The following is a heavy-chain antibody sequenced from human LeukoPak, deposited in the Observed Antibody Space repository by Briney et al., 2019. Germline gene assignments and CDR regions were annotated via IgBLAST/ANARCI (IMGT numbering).Heavy chain of an antibody. CDR2: IYPYDSDT. CDR3: AGRGSSGHGYFDY. Sequence: GESLKISCKVSGYNFPSSWIGWVRQRPGKGLEWMGIIYPYDSDTKYGPSFQGHVTISADKSTTTAYLQWSSLKASDTAFYYCAGRGSSGHGYFDYWGQGTLVTVSS. V-gene: IGHV5-51*01. CDR1: GYNFPSSW. D-gene: IGHD5-12*01. J-gene: IGHJ4*02.